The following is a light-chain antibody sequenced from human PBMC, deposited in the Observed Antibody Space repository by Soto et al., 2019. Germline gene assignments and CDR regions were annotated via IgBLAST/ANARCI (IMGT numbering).Light chain of an antibody. CDR1: SSDVGGYNF. J-gene: IGLJ2*01. Sequence: QSALTQPASVSGSPGQSITISCTGTSSDVGGYNFVFWYQQHPGKAPKLMIYDVTNRSSGISNRFSGSKSGNTASLTISGLQADDEADYYCGSYTSTCTLVFGGGTKLTVL. V-gene: IGLV2-14*03. CDR2: DVT. CDR3: GSYTSTCTLV.